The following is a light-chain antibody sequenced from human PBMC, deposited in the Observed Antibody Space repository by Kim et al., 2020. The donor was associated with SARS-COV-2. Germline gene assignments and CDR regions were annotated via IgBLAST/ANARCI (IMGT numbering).Light chain of an antibody. V-gene: IGLV3-21*04. Sequence: YELTQPPSMSVAPGKTARITCGGNNLGSKTVHWYQQRPGQAPVLVIFYDSDRPSGIPERFSGSNSGNTATLTISRVEAGDEADYYCQVWDSDTDHPRALFGGGTQLTVL. J-gene: IGLJ2*01. CDR3: QVWDSDTDHPRAL. CDR2: YDS. CDR1: NLGSKT.